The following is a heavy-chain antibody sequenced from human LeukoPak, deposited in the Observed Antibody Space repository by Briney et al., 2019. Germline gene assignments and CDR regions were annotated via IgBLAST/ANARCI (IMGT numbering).Heavy chain of an antibody. D-gene: IGHD6-13*01. CDR2: INPNSGGT. J-gene: IGHJ4*02. CDR1: GYTFTGYY. Sequence: APVKVSCKASGYTFTGYYMHWLRQAPGQGLEWMGWINPNSGGTNYAQKFQGRVTMTRDTSISTAYMELSRLRSDDTAVYYCARGEGGIAAAGTDYWGQGTLVTVSS. V-gene: IGHV1-2*02. CDR3: ARGEGGIAAAGTDY.